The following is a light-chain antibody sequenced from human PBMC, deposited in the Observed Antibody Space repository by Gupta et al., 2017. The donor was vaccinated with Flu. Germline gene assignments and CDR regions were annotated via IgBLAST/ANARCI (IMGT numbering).Light chain of an antibody. CDR3: YCAAANNWV. Sequence: SYELTQTPSVSVSPGQTARITCSGNILAKKYVRWFQQKPGQAPVVVIYKDSERPSGIPDRFSGSSSGTTVTLTISGAQFEDEADYYCYCAAANNWVFGGGTKLTVL. CDR1: ILAKKY. CDR2: KDS. V-gene: IGLV3-27*01. J-gene: IGLJ3*02.